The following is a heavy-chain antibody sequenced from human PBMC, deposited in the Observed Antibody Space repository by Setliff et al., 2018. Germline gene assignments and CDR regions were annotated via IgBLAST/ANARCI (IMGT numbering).Heavy chain of an antibody. J-gene: IGHJ4*02. D-gene: IGHD1-26*01. V-gene: IGHV1-69*06. CDR2: IITAFGSA. CDR3: AIPSSGNFYFDY. CDR1: GYTFTSYG. Sequence: SVKVSCKASGYTFTSYGINWVRQAPGQGLEWMGRIITAFGSAISAQKFQDRVSITADRTTYTAYLELTSLTLEDTAVYYCAIPSSGNFYFDYWGQGTLVTVSS.